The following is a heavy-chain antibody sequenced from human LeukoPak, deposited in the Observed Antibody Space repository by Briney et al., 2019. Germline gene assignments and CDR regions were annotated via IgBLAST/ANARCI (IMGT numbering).Heavy chain of an antibody. Sequence: GGSLRLSCAASGFTFNNYAMSWVRQAQGKGLEWVSAISGSGGTTYYADSVKGRFTFSRDNSKNPLYLQMNSLRAEDTAVYYCARGLTYYDILTGYYLGNWFDPWGQGTLVTVSS. J-gene: IGHJ5*02. CDR3: ARGLTYYDILTGYYLGNWFDP. CDR1: GFTFNNYA. CDR2: ISGSGGTT. D-gene: IGHD3-9*01. V-gene: IGHV3-23*01.